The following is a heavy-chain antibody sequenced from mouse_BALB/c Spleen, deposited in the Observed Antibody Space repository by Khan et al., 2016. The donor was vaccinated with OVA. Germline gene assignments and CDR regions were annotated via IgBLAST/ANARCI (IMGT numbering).Heavy chain of an antibody. CDR1: GYTFTDYY. Sequence: QVQLQQPGAELARPGASVKLSCKASGYTFTDYYINWVKQRTGQGLEWIGEISPGSGDTYYNERFKGKATLTADKSSSTAYMQISSLTSDASSFYFFSRMSYFGYTFAYLVQGTLVTVSS. J-gene: IGHJ3*01. CDR2: ISPGSGDT. V-gene: IGHV1-77*01. CDR3: SRMSYFGYTFAY. D-gene: IGHD1-2*01.